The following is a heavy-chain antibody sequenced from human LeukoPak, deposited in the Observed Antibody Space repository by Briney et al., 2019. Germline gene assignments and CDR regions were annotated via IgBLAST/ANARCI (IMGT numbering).Heavy chain of an antibody. CDR3: ARVLLPYGSGSYYKFAFDI. CDR1: GGSISSGSYY. J-gene: IGHJ3*02. CDR2: IYTSGST. V-gene: IGHV4-61*02. Sequence: SETLSLTCTVSGGSISSGSYYWSWIRQPAGKGLEWIGRIYTSGSTNYNPPLKSRVTISVDTSKNQFSLKLSSVTAADTAVYYCARVLLPYGSGSYYKFAFDIWGQGTMVTVSS. D-gene: IGHD3-10*01.